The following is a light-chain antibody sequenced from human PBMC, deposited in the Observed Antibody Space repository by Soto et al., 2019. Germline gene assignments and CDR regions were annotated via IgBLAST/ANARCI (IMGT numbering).Light chain of an antibody. V-gene: IGLV2-14*01. Sequence: QSALTQPASVSGSPGQSITISCTGTSSDVGAYNYVSWYQQHPGKAPKLMIFEVSDRPSGVSNRFSGSKSGNTASLTISGLPAEDEADYYCSSYTSSNILVFGGGIKLTVL. CDR3: SSYTSSNILV. CDR2: EVS. CDR1: SSDVGAYNY. J-gene: IGLJ2*01.